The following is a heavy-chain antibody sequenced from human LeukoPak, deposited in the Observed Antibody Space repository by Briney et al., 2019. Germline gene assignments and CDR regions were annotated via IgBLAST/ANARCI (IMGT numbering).Heavy chain of an antibody. J-gene: IGHJ4*02. V-gene: IGHV4-38-2*02. D-gene: IGHD6-13*01. CDR1: GYSISSGYY. CDR3: ARLRIIAVAGWDFDY. Sequence: PSETLSLTCTVSGYSISSGYYWGWIRQPPGKGLEWIGSIYHSGSTYYNPSLKSRVTISVDTSKNQFSLKLSSVTAADTAVYYCARLRIIAVAGWDFDYWGQGTLVTVSS. CDR2: IYHSGST.